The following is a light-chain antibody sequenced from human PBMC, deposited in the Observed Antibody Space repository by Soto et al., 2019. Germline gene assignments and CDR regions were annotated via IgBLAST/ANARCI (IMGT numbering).Light chain of an antibody. CDR1: QSVSSY. CDR3: QQRSNWPPYT. J-gene: IGKJ2*01. V-gene: IGKV3-11*01. CDR2: DAS. Sequence: EIVLTQSPATLSLSPGERATLSCRASQSVSSYLAWYQQKPGQAPRLLIYDASNRATGIPARFSGSGSATDVTLTISSLEPEDFSLYYGQQRSNWPPYTFGQGTKLEIK.